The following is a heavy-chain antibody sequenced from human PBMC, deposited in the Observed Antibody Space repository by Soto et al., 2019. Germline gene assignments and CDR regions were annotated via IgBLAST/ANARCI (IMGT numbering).Heavy chain of an antibody. D-gene: IGHD3-22*01. V-gene: IGHV4-39*01. CDR2: IKYSGTT. CDR1: DGNMRSRSFH. J-gene: IGHJ3*02. Sequence: SERQAGTWSVSDGNMRSRSFHWSSKKKPPGKGLEWIASIKYSGTTFYNPSLKSRVTLSVDTSKNQFALKLSSVTAADTAVYYCARRGLFHVNAFEICGQVTMVTVS. CDR3: ARRGLFHVNAFEI.